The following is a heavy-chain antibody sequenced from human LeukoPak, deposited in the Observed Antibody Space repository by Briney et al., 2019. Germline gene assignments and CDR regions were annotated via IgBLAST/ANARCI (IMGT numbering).Heavy chain of an antibody. CDR1: GYTFTSYC. Sequence: GASVKVSCKASGYTFTSYCISWVRQAPGQGLEWMGWISAYNGNTNYAQKLQGRVTMTTDTSTSTAYMELRSLRSDDTAVYYCARDRRDAYYYGSGSYYIPDAFDIWGQGTMVTVSS. J-gene: IGHJ3*02. V-gene: IGHV1-18*01. D-gene: IGHD3-10*01. CDR3: ARDRRDAYYYGSGSYYIPDAFDI. CDR2: ISAYNGNT.